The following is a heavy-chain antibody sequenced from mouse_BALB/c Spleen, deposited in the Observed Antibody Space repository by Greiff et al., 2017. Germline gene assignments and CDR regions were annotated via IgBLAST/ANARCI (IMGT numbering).Heavy chain of an antibody. V-gene: IGHV1-77*01. CDR1: GYTFTDYY. J-gene: IGHJ4*01. CDR3: ARGDDGYYTAMDY. Sequence: QVQLQQSGAELARPGASVKLSCKASGYTFTDYYINWVKQRTGQGLEWIGEIYPGSGNTYYNEKFKGKATLTADKSSSTAYMQLSSLTSEDSAVYFCARGDDGYYTAMDYWGQGTSVTVSS. CDR2: IYPGSGNT. D-gene: IGHD2-3*01.